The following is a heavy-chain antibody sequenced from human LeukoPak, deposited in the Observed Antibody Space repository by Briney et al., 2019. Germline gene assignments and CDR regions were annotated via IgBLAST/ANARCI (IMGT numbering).Heavy chain of an antibody. CDR3: ARGSGGDGSGSL. D-gene: IGHD3-10*01. Sequence: SETLSLTCTLTGDSINTYYWNWIREPPGKELEWIGYIYYSVISDYNPSLKSRATMSVDMSTRQISLKLSSVTAADTAVYYCARGSGGDGSGSLWGQGTLVTVSS. V-gene: IGHV4-59*01. CDR2: IYYSVIS. J-gene: IGHJ4*02. CDR1: GDSINTYY.